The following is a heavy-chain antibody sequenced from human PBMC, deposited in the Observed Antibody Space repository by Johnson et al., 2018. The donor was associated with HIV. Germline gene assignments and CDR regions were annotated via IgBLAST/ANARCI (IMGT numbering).Heavy chain of an antibody. CDR2: INWKSGRI. J-gene: IGHJ3*02. CDR1: GFTFDDYA. V-gene: IGHV3-9*01. Sequence: VQLVESGGGLVQPGRSLRLSCAASGFTFDDYAMHWVRQAPGKGLEWVSGINWKSGRIKYADSVKGRFTISRDNSKNSLYLQMNSLRAEDTALYYCAKDIVYYGSGFDAFDIWGQGTMVTVSS. D-gene: IGHD3-10*01. CDR3: AKDIVYYGSGFDAFDI.